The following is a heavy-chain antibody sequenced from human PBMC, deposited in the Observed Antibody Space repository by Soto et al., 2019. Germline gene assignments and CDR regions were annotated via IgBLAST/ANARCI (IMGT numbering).Heavy chain of an antibody. CDR1: GGSITSYY. CDR2: ISYTGNT. V-gene: IGHV4-59*01. Sequence: QVQLQESGPGLLKPSETLSLTCTVSGGSITSYYWSWIRQPPGKGLEWIGYISYTGNTNYNPSLKSRVTVPVGTSKNDFSLKLTSVTAADTAVYYCARDRGYSGYDSGSFDYWGQGMLVSVSS. D-gene: IGHD5-12*01. CDR3: ARDRGYSGYDSGSFDY. J-gene: IGHJ4*02.